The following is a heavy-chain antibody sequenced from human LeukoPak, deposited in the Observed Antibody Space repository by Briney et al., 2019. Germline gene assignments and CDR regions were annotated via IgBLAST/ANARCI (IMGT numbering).Heavy chain of an antibody. CDR2: IRYDGGNK. D-gene: IGHD6-19*01. J-gene: IGHJ4*02. V-gene: IGHV3-30*02. Sequence: GGSLRLSCAASGFTFSSYGMHWVRQAPGEGLEWVAFIRYDGGNKYYADSVKGRFTISRDNSKNTLYLQMNSLRAEDTAVYYCANTKYSSGWYFEYWGQGTLVSVSS. CDR1: GFTFSSYG. CDR3: ANTKYSSGWYFEY.